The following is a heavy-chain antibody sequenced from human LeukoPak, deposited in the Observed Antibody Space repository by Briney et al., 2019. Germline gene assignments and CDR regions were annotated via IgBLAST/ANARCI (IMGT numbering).Heavy chain of an antibody. CDR1: GASISSGRNC. CDR2: MYPSGNT. Sequence: SQTLSLTCTVSGASISSGRNCWSWIRQPAGKGLEWSGRMYPSGNTNYNPSLKSRVTILVDTSKNQFSLRLSSVTAADTALYYCARDVYDSSGYYLDYWGQGTLVTVSS. V-gene: IGHV4-61*02. D-gene: IGHD3-22*01. J-gene: IGHJ4*02. CDR3: ARDVYDSSGYYLDY.